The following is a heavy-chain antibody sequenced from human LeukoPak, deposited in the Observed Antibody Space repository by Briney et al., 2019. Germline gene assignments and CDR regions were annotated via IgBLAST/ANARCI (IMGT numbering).Heavy chain of an antibody. CDR3: ARREGYFDY. V-gene: IGHV4-39*01. Sequence: PSETLSLTCTVSGGSISRSSCYWGWIRQPPGKGLEWIASIYYSGSTYYNPSLKSRVTISVDTSKSQFSLKLSSVTAADTAIYYCARREGYFDYWGQGNLVTVSS. CDR2: IYYSGST. CDR1: GGSISRSSCY. J-gene: IGHJ4*02.